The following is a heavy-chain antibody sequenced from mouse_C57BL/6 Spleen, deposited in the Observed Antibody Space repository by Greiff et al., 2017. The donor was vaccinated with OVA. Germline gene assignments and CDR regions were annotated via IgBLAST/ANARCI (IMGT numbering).Heavy chain of an antibody. D-gene: IGHD1-1*01. Sequence: EVQLQQSGPELVKPGASVKISCKASGYTFTDYYMNWVKQSHGKSLEWIGYINPNNGGTSYNQKFKGKATLTVDKSSSTAYMEHRSLTSEDAAVYYCASSETTVVEEDWYFDVWGTGTTVTVSS. CDR2: INPNNGGT. J-gene: IGHJ1*03. CDR1: GYTFTDYY. V-gene: IGHV1-26*01. CDR3: ASSETTVVEEDWYFDV.